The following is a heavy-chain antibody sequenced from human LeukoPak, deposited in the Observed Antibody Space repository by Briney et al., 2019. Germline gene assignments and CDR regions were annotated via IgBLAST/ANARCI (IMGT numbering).Heavy chain of an antibody. Sequence: SETLSLTCAVSGGSFSGYYWSWIGQSPGKGLEWVGEINDSGSTNYNPSLKKRVTISVDTSKNHFSVKLPSVTAADTAGYYCARWRWRLLPHWFAPWGHGPRVAVSS. V-gene: IGHV4-34*01. J-gene: IGHJ5*02. D-gene: IGHD2-21*02. CDR2: INDSGST. CDR1: GGSFSGYY. CDR3: ARWRWRLLPHWFAP.